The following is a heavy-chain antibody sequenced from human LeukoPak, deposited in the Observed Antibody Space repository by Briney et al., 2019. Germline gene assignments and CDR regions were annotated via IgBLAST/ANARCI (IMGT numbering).Heavy chain of an antibody. CDR2: MNPDNGNT. V-gene: IGHV1-8*01. CDR1: GYTFTSYD. D-gene: IGHD2-8*02. Sequence: GASVKVSCKASGYTFTSYDVTWVRQATGQGLEWMGWMNPDNGNTGYAQKFQGRVTMTEDTSTDTAYMELSSLRSEDTAVYYCATDGAIVGTGDSYWGQGTLVTVSS. CDR3: ATDGAIVGTGDSY. J-gene: IGHJ4*02.